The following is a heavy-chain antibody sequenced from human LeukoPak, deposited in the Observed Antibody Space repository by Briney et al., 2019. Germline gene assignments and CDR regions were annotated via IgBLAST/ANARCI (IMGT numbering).Heavy chain of an antibody. CDR2: IYSSGSA. V-gene: IGHV4-39*01. D-gene: IGHD3-3*01. J-gene: IGHJ4*02. CDR1: GGSINSNNYY. CDR3: QSRYLEWLLEY. Sequence: SETLSLTCTVSGGSINSNNYYWGWIRRPPGKGLEWIGSIYSSGSAYYNPSLKSRVTISVDTSKNQFSLRLSSVTAADTAVYYCQSRYLEWLLEYWGQGTLVTVSS.